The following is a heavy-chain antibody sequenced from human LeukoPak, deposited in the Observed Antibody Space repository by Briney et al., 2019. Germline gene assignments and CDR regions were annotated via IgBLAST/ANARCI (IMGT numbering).Heavy chain of an antibody. Sequence: ASVKVSCKASGYTFSDHFAHWVRQAPGQRLEWLGWILPNSGATEYAQNFQGRVTMTRDTSISTAYMELSSLRSEDTAVYYCAREMMVAISNWFDAWRQGPLVTVSS. CDR2: ILPNSGAT. CDR1: GYTFSDHF. V-gene: IGHV1-2*02. D-gene: IGHD5-12*01. J-gene: IGHJ5*02. CDR3: AREMMVAISNWFDA.